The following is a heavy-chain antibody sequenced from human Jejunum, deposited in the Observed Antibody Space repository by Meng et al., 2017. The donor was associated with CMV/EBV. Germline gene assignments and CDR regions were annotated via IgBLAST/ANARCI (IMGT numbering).Heavy chain of an antibody. J-gene: IGHJ4*02. CDR1: GDSISSDIW. V-gene: IGHV4-4*02. CDR2: VYHRGDT. D-gene: IGHD1-7*01. CDR3: GREQGRELINH. Sequence: QVQLEESGPGLVKPSGTLSLTCTVSGDSISSDIWWSWVRQPPGKGLEWIGEVYHRGDTNYNPSLKSRVDISVDKSKNQFYLSLFSVTAADTAVYYCGREQGRELINHWGQGTLVTVSS.